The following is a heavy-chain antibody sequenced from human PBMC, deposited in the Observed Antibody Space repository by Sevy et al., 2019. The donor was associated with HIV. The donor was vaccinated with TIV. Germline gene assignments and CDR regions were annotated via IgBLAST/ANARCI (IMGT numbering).Heavy chain of an antibody. CDR1: GLSVSRNY. CDR3: ASQLGIGAFDI. Sequence: GGSLRLPCAASGLSVSRNYLSWVRQAPGKGLEWVSVIYAGGSTYYADSVKGRFTVSRDKAKNTLYYQMNGLRAEDTAVYYCASQLGIGAFDIWGQGTMVTVSS. CDR2: IYAGGST. D-gene: IGHD7-27*01. J-gene: IGHJ3*02. V-gene: IGHV3-53*01.